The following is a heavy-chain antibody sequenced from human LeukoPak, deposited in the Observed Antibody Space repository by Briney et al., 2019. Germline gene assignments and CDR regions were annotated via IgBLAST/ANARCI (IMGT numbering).Heavy chain of an antibody. CDR3: VKGQGFILHF. V-gene: IGHV3-53*01. D-gene: IGHD2/OR15-2a*01. CDR1: GFTVSNAF. Sequence: GGSLRLSCAASGFTVSNAFMHWVRQAPGKGLGWVSVIEPGNSAYYADSVQGRFTISRDKSKNTLYLQMNSLRAEDTGVYYCVKGQGFILHFWGQGTLVTVSS. CDR2: IEPGNSA. J-gene: IGHJ4*02.